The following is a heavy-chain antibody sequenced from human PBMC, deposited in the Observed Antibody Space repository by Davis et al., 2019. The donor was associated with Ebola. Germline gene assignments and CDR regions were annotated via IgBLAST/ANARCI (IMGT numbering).Heavy chain of an antibody. D-gene: IGHD3-22*01. CDR1: GYTFSSYD. J-gene: IGHJ4*02. CDR3: ARGQVRRHYYETSGYSPY. CDR2: MSPNSGNT. Sequence: AASVKVSCKASGYTFSSYDIICVRQATGQGLECVGWMSPNSGNTGYAQKFQGRVTMTTNIPISTAYMELRSLRSEDTAVYYCARGQVRRHYYETSGYSPYWGQGTPVTVSS. V-gene: IGHV1-8*01.